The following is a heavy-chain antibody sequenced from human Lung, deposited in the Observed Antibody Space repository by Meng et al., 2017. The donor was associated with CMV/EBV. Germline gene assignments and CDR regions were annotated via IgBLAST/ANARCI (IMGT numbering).Heavy chain of an antibody. J-gene: IGHJ1*01. D-gene: IGHD3-10*01. V-gene: IGHV4-34*07. Sequence: QVQLRQWGAGLLKPSETLSLTCGVYGGSFSGYYWSWIRQPPGKGLEWIGEIPHRGSSAYNPSLKSRVSMSIDKSKNQFSLKLTSVTAADTAVYHCLRRSGGSVWGQGTLVTVSS. CDR1: GGSFSGYY. CDR2: IPHRGSS. CDR3: LRRSGGSV.